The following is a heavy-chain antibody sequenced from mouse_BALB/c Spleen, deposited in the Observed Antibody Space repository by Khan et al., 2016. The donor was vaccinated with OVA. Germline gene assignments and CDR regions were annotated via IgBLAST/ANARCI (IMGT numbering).Heavy chain of an antibody. CDR2: ISDGGSYT. J-gene: IGHJ3*01. CDR1: GFTFSDYY. D-gene: IGHD2-13*01. CDR3: ARGYYGDPFAY. Sequence: EVELVESGGGLVKPGGSLKLSCAASGFTFSDYYMYWVRQTPEKRLEWVATISDGGSYTYYPDSVKVRFPISRDDAKNNLYLQMSSLKSEDTAMYYCARGYYGDPFAYWGQGTLVTVSA. V-gene: IGHV5-4*02.